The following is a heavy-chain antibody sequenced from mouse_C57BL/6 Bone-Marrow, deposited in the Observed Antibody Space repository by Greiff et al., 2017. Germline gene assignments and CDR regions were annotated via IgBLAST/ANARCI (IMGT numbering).Heavy chain of an antibody. CDR2: ISSGGSYT. V-gene: IGHV5-6*01. CDR3: ARHVRYYYDGVDD. J-gene: IGHJ2*01. CDR1: GFTFSSYG. Sequence: EVQVVESGGDLVKPGGSLKLSCAASGFTFSSYGMPWVRQTPDKRLEWVATISSGGSYTNYPDSVKGRFTISRDNTKNTLYLQMSSRTSEDTAMYYCARHVRYYYDGVDDWGQGTTLTVSS. D-gene: IGHD1-1*01.